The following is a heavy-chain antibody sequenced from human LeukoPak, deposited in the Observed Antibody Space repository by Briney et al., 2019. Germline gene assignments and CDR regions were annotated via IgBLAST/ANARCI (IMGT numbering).Heavy chain of an antibody. CDR1: GFTVSSNY. Sequence: PGGSLRLSCAASGFTVSSNYMSWVRQAPGKGLEWVSVIYSGGSTYYADSVKGRFTISRDNSKNTLYLQMNSLRAEDTAVYYCARVPHDYGGNSLGDYWGQGTLVTVSS. V-gene: IGHV3-53*01. CDR2: IYSGGST. D-gene: IGHD4-23*01. J-gene: IGHJ4*02. CDR3: ARVPHDYGGNSLGDY.